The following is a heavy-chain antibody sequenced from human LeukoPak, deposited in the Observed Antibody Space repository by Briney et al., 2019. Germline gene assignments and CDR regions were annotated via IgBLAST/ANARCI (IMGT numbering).Heavy chain of an antibody. CDR2: IYYSGST. D-gene: IGHD4-17*01. CDR3: AITVTNYYYMDV. CDR1: GFTFSNAW. J-gene: IGHJ6*03. Sequence: GSLGLSCAASGFTFSNAWMSWVRQAPGKGLEWVGYIYYSGSTNYNPSLKSRVTISVDTSKNQFSLKLSSVTAADTAVYYCAITVTNYYYMDVWGKGTTVTISS. V-gene: IGHV4-59*01.